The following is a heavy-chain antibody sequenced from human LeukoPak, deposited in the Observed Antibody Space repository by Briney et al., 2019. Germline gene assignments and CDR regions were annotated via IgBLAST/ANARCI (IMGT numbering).Heavy chain of an antibody. CDR3: ARVPASYGGITRRYYYYGMDV. CDR1: AFIFSGHW. V-gene: IGHV3-7*03. J-gene: IGHJ6*02. CDR2: IKEDGSER. Sequence: GGSLRLSCEGSAFIFSGHWMNWVRQTPGKGLEWVASIKEDGSERQYVDSVKGRFSISRDNTKGSLFLQLNSLRAEDTAVYYCARVPASYGGITRRYYYYGMDVWGQGTTVTVSS. D-gene: IGHD4-23*01.